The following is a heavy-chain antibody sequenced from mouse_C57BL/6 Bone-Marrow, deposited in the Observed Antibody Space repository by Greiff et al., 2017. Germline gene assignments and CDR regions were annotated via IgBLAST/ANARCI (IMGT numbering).Heavy chain of an antibody. V-gene: IGHV1-85*01. D-gene: IGHD1-1*01. CDR2: IYPRDGST. J-gene: IGHJ1*03. CDR1: GYTFTSYD. Sequence: QVTLKVSGPELVKPGASVKLSCKASGYTFTSYDINWVKQRPGQGLEWIGWIYPRDGSTKYNEKFKGKATLTVDTSSSTAYMELHSLTSEDSAVYFCARLEFAGSSGDWYFDVWGTGTTVTVSS. CDR3: ARLEFAGSSGDWYFDV.